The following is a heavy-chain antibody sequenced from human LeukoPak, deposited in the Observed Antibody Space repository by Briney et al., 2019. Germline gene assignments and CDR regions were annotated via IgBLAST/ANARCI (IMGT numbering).Heavy chain of an antibody. CDR1: GGTLSRYA. CDR2: IIASFGTA. Sequence: SVKVSCKASGGTLSRYAISWVRQAPGQGLEWMGGIIASFGTANYAQKFQGRVTISADESSGTAYMELSSLRSEDTAVYYCARVVTPRYCSSTSCYWTGWFDPWGQGTLVTVSS. CDR3: ARVVTPRYCSSTSCYWTGWFDP. D-gene: IGHD2-2*01. J-gene: IGHJ5*02. V-gene: IGHV1-69*13.